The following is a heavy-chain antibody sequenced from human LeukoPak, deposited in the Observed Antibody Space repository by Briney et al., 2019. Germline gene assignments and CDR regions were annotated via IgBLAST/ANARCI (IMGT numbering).Heavy chain of an antibody. Sequence: GRSLRLSCAASGFTFSSYGMHWVRQAPGKGLEWVAVISYDGSNKYYADSVKGRFIISRDNSKSTSNLQLNSLRAEDTAVYYCAREGDSRWGELSPWGQGTLVTVSS. D-gene: IGHD3-16*02. CDR2: ISYDGSNK. CDR3: AREGDSRWGELSP. J-gene: IGHJ1*01. V-gene: IGHV3-30*03. CDR1: GFTFSSYG.